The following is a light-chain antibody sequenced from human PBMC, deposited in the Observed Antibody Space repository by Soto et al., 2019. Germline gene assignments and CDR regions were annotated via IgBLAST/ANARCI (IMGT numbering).Light chain of an antibody. Sequence: DIQMPQSPSTLSASVGDRVTITCRASQSISSWLAWYQQKPGKAPKLLIYDASSLESGVPSRFSGSGSGTEFTLTISSLQPDDVATYYCQQYNSYSGTFGQGTKVEIK. CDR2: DAS. CDR1: QSISSW. V-gene: IGKV1-5*01. CDR3: QQYNSYSGT. J-gene: IGKJ1*01.